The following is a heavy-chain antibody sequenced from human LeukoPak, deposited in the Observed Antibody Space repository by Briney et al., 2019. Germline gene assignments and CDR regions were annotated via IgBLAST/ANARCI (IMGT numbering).Heavy chain of an antibody. CDR1: GGSISSGGYY. D-gene: IGHD3-3*01. CDR3: AREMADYDFWSGYYSVVGNWFDP. J-gene: IGHJ5*02. V-gene: IGHV4-61*02. CDR2: IYTSGST. Sequence: SETLSLTCTVSGGSISSGGYYWSWIRQPAGKGLEWIGRIYTSGSTNYNPSLKSRVTMSVDTSKNQFSLKLSSVTAADTAVYYCAREMADYDFWSGYYSVVGNWFDPWGQGTLVTVSS.